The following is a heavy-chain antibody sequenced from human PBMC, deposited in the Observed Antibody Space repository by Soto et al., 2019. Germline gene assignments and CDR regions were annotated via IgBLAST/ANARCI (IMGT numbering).Heavy chain of an antibody. V-gene: IGHV1-46*01. J-gene: IGHJ5*02. CDR1: GYTFINYY. CDR2: INPMGGST. D-gene: IGHD6-13*01. Sequence: QEQLVQSGAEVKEPGASVKVSCKASGYTFINYYIHWVRQAPGQGLEWMAIINPMGGSTNYAQEFQDRVTLTSDTSTITVYMELSSLRFEDTALFYCARDLAAGDLWGQGTLVTVSS. CDR3: ARDLAAGDL.